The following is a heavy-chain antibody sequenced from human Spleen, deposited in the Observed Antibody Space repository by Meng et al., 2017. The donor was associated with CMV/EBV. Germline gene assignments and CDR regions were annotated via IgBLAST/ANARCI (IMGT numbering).Heavy chain of an antibody. CDR3: ARDRCSSTSCPYRDY. CDR2: IKQDGSEK. V-gene: IGHV3-7*01. J-gene: IGHJ4*02. CDR1: GCTFSSHW. Sequence: GESLKISCAASGCTFSSHWMTWVRQAPGKGLEWVANIKQDGSEKHYVDSVKGRFNISRDNAKNSLYLQMNSLRAEDTAVYYCARDRCSSTSCPYRDYWGQGTLVTVSS. D-gene: IGHD2-2*01.